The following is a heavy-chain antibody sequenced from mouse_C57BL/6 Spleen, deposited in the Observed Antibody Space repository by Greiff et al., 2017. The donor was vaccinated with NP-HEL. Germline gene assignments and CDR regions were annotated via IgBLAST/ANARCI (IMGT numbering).Heavy chain of an antibody. V-gene: IGHV1-69*01. J-gene: IGHJ1*03. D-gene: IGHD3-3*01. Sequence: QVQLQQSGAELVMPGASVKLSCKASGYTFTSYWMHWVKQRPGQGLEWIGEIDPSDSYTNYNQKFKGKSTLTVDKSSSTAYMQLSSLTSEDSAVYYCARTGTRGYFDVWGTGTTVTVSS. CDR1: GYTFTSYW. CDR2: IDPSDSYT. CDR3: ARTGTRGYFDV.